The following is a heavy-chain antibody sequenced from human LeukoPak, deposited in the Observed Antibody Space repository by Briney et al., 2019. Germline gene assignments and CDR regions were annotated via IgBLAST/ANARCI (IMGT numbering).Heavy chain of an antibody. Sequence: PSQTLSLTCAVSGGSISSGGYYWSWIRQPPGKGLEWIGYIYYSGSTYYNPSLKSRVTISVDTSKNQFSLKLSSVTAADTAVYYCARVLSDYPYYYYGMDVWGQGTTVTVSS. CDR2: IYYSGST. D-gene: IGHD1-26*01. CDR1: GGSISSGGYY. CDR3: ARVLSDYPYYYYGMDV. V-gene: IGHV4-30-4*01. J-gene: IGHJ6*02.